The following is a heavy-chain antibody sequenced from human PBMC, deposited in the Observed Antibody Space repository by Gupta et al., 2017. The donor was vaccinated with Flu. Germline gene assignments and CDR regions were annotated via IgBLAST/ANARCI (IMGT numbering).Heavy chain of an antibody. Sequence: EEQLLESGGGLVQPGGSLRLSCAASGFTFRNYGMSWVRQAPRKGLEWVSVIGGVGSPSYYADSVKGRFTISRDNSKNTLYLQMSSLRAEDTAVYYCAKSPSPSLYFDLWGRGTLVTVSS. CDR1: GFTFRNYG. V-gene: IGHV3-23*01. CDR3: AKSPSPSLYFDL. J-gene: IGHJ2*01. CDR2: IGGVGSPS.